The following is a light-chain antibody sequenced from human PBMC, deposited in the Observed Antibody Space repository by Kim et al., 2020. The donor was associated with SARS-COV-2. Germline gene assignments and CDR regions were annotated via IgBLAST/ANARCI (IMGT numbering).Light chain of an antibody. V-gene: IGKV3-20*01. CDR3: QQYGSSRT. Sequence: ESVLTQSPGTVSLSPGERATLSCRASQSVSNNYLAWYQQKPGQAPRLLIYGASSRATGVPVRFSGSGSGADFTLTISRLEPEDFAVYYCQQYGSSRTFGQGTKVDIK. CDR1: QSVSNNY. J-gene: IGKJ1*01. CDR2: GAS.